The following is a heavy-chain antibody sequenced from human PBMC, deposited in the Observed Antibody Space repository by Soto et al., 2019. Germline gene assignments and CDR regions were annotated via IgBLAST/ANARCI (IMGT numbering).Heavy chain of an antibody. V-gene: IGHV3-9*01. Sequence: GGSVRLSCAASGFTFDDYAMHWVRQAPGKGLEWVSGISWNSGSIGYADSVKGRFTISRDNAKNSLYLQMSSLRAEDTALYYCAKDAQGSSSWYTLDYWGQGTLVTVSS. CDR3: AKDAQGSSSWYTLDY. CDR1: GFTFDDYA. CDR2: ISWNSGSI. D-gene: IGHD6-13*01. J-gene: IGHJ4*02.